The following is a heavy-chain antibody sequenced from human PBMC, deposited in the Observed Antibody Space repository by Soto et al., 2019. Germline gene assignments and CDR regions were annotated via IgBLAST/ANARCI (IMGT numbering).Heavy chain of an antibody. CDR2: ISWNSGSI. CDR1: GFTFDEYD. D-gene: IGHD3-3*01. J-gene: IGHJ6*02. Sequence: EVQLVESGGGLVQPGRSLRLSCAASGFTFDEYDMQWVRQAPGKGLEWVSGISWNSGSIGYADSVKGRFTISRYNAKNSLDLQMNTLGVEGTAFYYCTKVLEWFGMDVWGQGTTVTVSS. CDR3: TKVLEWFGMDV. V-gene: IGHV3-9*01.